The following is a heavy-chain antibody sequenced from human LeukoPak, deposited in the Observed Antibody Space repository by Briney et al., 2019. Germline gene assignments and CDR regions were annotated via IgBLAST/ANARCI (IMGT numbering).Heavy chain of an antibody. D-gene: IGHD3-16*01. CDR3: AREVWGYGMDV. Sequence: PSETLSLTCTVSGGSISSYYWSWIRQPPGKGLEWIGHIYYSGSTNYNPSLKSRVTISVDTSKNQFSLKLSSVTAADTAVYYCAREVWGYGMDVWGQGTTVTVSS. V-gene: IGHV4-59*12. J-gene: IGHJ6*02. CDR2: IYYSGST. CDR1: GGSISSYY.